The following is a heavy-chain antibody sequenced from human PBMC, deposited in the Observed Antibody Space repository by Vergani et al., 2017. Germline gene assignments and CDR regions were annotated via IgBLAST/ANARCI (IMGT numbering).Heavy chain of an antibody. CDR3: ARDLRDAYNRDYYYGMXV. J-gene: IGHJ6*02. CDR2: ISSSSITI. CDR1: GFTFSSFR. V-gene: IGHV3-48*02. Sequence: EVQLVESGGGLVQPGGSLRLSCAASGFTFSSFRMNWVRQAPGKGLEWVSYISSSSITIYYADSVKGRFTISRDNAKNSLYLQMNSLRDEDTALYYCARDLRDAYNRDYYYGMXVWGQGP. D-gene: IGHD5-24*01.